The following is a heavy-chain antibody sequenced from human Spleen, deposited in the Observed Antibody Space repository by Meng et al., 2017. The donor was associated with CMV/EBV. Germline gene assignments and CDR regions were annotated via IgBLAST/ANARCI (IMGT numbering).Heavy chain of an antibody. CDR2: ISTYKGNA. CDR1: GYSFSSFG. Sequence: KASGYSFSSFGISWVRQAPGQGLEWMGWISTYKGNANLAQKFQDRVTMTTNTATSTAYMELRSLRSDDTAVYYCARDLRLGVGARGAYWGQGTLVTVSS. CDR3: ARDLRLGVGARGAY. D-gene: IGHD1-26*01. V-gene: IGHV1-18*01. J-gene: IGHJ4*02.